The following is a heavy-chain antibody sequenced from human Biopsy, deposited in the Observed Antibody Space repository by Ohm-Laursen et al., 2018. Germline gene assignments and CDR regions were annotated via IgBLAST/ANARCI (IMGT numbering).Heavy chain of an antibody. Sequence: TLSLTCTVSGGPIDSYYWSWIRQPPGKALEWIGYIYFTGRTSYNPSLKSRVTILVDTSKNQFSLKLNSVTAADTAVYYCGRREVVITHDAFDTWGQGTMVTVSS. D-gene: IGHD3-22*01. CDR1: GGPIDSYY. CDR3: GRREVVITHDAFDT. CDR2: IYFTGRT. J-gene: IGHJ3*02. V-gene: IGHV4-59*08.